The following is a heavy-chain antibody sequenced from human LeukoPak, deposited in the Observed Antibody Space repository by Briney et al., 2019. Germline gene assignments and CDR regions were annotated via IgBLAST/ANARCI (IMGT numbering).Heavy chain of an antibody. CDR3: ARESAYAFWY. CDR1: GFTFSSYA. V-gene: IGHV3-48*02. Sequence: GGSLRLSCAASGFTFSSYAMSWVRQAPGKGLEWVSYISSTSSTMYYADSVKGRFTISRDNAKNSLYLQMNSLRDEDTAVYYCARESAYAFWYWGQGTLVAVSS. D-gene: IGHD3-3*01. CDR2: ISSTSSTM. J-gene: IGHJ4*02.